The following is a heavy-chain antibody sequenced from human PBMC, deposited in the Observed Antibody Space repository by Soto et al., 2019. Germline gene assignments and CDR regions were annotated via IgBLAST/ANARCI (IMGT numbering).Heavy chain of an antibody. V-gene: IGHV4-4*02. D-gene: IGHD4-17*01. Sequence: QVQLQESGPGLVKPSGTLSLTCAVSGGSISSSNWWSWVRQPPGKGLEWIGKIYHSGSTNYNPSLNSRVTISVDKTKNQFSLKLSSVPAADPAVYYCARETYGGNSGYFQHWGQGTLVTVSS. CDR2: IYHSGST. J-gene: IGHJ1*01. CDR3: ARETYGGNSGYFQH. CDR1: GGSISSSNW.